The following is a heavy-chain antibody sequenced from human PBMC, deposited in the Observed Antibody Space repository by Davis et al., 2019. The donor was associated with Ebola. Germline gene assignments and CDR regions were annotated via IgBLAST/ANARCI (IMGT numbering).Heavy chain of an antibody. J-gene: IGHJ4*02. D-gene: IGHD5-12*01. CDR2: IRNDGSNK. Sequence: PGGSLRLSCGASGFTFGNYGMHWVRQAPGKGLDWVAFIRNDGSNKYYAESVEGRFTISRDNSKKTVYLQMNSLRAEDTAVYYCAKESDVVATTYYFDYGGQGTLVTVSS. CDR1: GFTFGNYG. V-gene: IGHV3-30*02. CDR3: AKESDVVATTYYFDY.